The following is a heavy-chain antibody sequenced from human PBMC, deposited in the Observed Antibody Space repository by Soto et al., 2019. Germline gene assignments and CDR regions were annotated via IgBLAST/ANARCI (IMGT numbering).Heavy chain of an antibody. V-gene: IGHV1-46*03. J-gene: IGHJ4*02. D-gene: IGHD1-26*01. Sequence: MHSLQHSQKQGLEWMGIINPSGGSTTYAQKFQGRVTMTRDTSTGTVYMELNSLRSEDTAVYYCARDQKTYSGSYLFRDYWGQGTLVTVSS. CDR3: ARDQKTYSGSYLFRDY. CDR2: INPSGGST.